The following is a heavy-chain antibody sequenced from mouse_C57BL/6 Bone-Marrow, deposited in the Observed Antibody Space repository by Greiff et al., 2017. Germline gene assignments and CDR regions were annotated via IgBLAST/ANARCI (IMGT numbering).Heavy chain of an antibody. Sequence: EVKVVESGGGLVKPGGSLKLSCAASGFTFSSYAMSWVRQTPEKRLEWVATISDGGSYTYYPDNVKGRFTISRDNAKNNLYLQMSHLKSEDTAMYYCASIYYGNYYYAMDYWGQGTSVTVSS. CDR3: ASIYYGNYYYAMDY. V-gene: IGHV5-4*03. CDR2: ISDGGSYT. J-gene: IGHJ4*01. CDR1: GFTFSSYA. D-gene: IGHD2-1*01.